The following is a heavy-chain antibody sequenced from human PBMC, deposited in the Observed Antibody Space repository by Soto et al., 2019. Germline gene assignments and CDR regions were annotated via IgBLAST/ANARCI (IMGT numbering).Heavy chain of an antibody. D-gene: IGHD3-16*01. CDR3: ARDGGEYYYYGMDV. V-gene: IGHV3-33*01. Sequence: GGSLRLSCAASGFTFSSYGMHWVRQAPGKGLEWVAVIWYDGSNKYYADSVKGRFTISRDNSKNTLYLQMNSLRAEDTAVYYCARDGGEYYYYGMDVWGQGTTVTVSS. CDR2: IWYDGSNK. CDR1: GFTFSSYG. J-gene: IGHJ6*02.